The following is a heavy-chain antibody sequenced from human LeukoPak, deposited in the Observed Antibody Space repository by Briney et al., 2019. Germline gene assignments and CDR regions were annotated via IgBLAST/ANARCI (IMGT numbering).Heavy chain of an antibody. J-gene: IGHJ4*02. CDR3: ARVGGPGWYGY. Sequence: GGSLRLSCAASGFAFSSYWMHWVRQVPGKGLVWVSRINIDGSTTTYADSVKGRFTISRDNAKNALYLQMNSLRAEDTALYYCARVGGPGWYGYWGQGTLVTVSS. CDR2: INIDGSTT. CDR1: GFAFSSYW. D-gene: IGHD6-19*01. V-gene: IGHV3-74*03.